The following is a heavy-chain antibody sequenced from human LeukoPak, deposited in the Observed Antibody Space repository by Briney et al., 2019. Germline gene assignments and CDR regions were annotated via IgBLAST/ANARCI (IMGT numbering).Heavy chain of an antibody. CDR3: ARDEAGDNTDY. J-gene: IGHJ4*02. D-gene: IGHD3-10*01. V-gene: IGHV3-21*01. CDR2: ISSSSSYI. Sequence: GGSLRLSCAASGFTFSSYSMNWVRQAPGKGLEWVSSISSSSSYIYYADSVKGRFTISGDNAKNSLYLQMNSLRAEDTAVYYCARDEAGDNTDYWGQGTLVTVSS. CDR1: GFTFSSYS.